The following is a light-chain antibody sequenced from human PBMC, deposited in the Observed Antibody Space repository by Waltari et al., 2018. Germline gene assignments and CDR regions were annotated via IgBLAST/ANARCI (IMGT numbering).Light chain of an antibody. CDR3: SSYATSNSLL. V-gene: IGLV2-8*01. CDR2: EVN. Sequence: QSALTQPPSTSGSPGQSVTISCTGPSSDIGGSDYVSWYQQHPGKAPKLMIYEVNKRPSGVPDRFSASKSGNTASLTVSGLQAEDEADYYCSSYATSNSLLFGGGTKLTVL. J-gene: IGLJ2*01. CDR1: SSDIGGSDY.